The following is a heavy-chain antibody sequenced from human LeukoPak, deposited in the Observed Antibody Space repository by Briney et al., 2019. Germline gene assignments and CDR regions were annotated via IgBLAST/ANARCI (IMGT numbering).Heavy chain of an antibody. CDR3: ARARSSYGYGDAFDI. V-gene: IGHV3-30*04. J-gene: IGHJ3*02. Sequence: GGALRLSWAASGFTFSSFEMNWVRQAPGKGLEWVAVISYDGSSKYYADSGKGRFTISRDNSKNTLYLQMNSLRAEDTAVYYCARARSSYGYGDAFDIWGQGTMVTVYS. CDR2: ISYDGSSK. D-gene: IGHD5-18*01. CDR1: GFTFSSFE.